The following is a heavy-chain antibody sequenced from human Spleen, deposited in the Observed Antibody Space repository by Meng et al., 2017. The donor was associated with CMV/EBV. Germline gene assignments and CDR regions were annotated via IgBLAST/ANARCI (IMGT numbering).Heavy chain of an antibody. CDR3: ARGQYGDPFDY. CDR1: GFTFSNYA. CDR2: VSGSGAMT. D-gene: IGHD4-17*01. V-gene: IGHV3-23*01. J-gene: IGHJ4*02. Sequence: GESLKISCAASGFTFSNYAMSWVRLCPGRGLEWLSTVSGSGAMTYYTDSARGRFTISRDNSRNTLFLQMDSLRAEDTAVYYCARGQYGDPFDYWGQGTLVTVSS.